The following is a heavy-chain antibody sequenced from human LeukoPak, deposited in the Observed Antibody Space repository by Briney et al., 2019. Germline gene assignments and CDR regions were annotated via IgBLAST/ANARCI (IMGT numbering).Heavy chain of an antibody. CDR1: GFTFSDYS. CDR2: ISSSSRTI. CDR3: ARDLIAVGGLDY. Sequence: GGSLRLSCAASGFTFSDYSMNWVRQAPGKGLEWLSYISSSSRTIYYADSVRGRFTVSRDNAKDSLYLQMNSLRAEDTAVYYCARDLIAVGGLDYWGQGTLVTVSS. V-gene: IGHV3-48*01. J-gene: IGHJ4*02. D-gene: IGHD6-13*01.